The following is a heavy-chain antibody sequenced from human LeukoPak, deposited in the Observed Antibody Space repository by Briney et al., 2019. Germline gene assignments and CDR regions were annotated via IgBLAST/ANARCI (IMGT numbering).Heavy chain of an antibody. V-gene: IGHV1-69*13. CDR1: GGTFNNYA. J-gene: IGHJ3*02. Sequence: SVKVSCKASGGTFNNYATNWVRQAPGQGLEWVGRLIPLFGTPNYAQKFQGKVTITADESTSTFYMDLSGLRSEDTAVYYCAHATQRLPTIMIDAFDIWGQGTRVTVSS. CDR3: AHATQRLPTIMIDAFDI. D-gene: IGHD5-24*01. CDR2: LIPLFGTP.